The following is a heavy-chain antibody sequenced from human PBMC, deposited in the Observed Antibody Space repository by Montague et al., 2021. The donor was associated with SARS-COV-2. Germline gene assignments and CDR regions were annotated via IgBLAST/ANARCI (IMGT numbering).Heavy chain of an antibody. V-gene: IGHV4-59*01. Sequence: SETLSLTCTVSGDSISTYYWSWIRQPPGKGLEWIGYIYYNGYTNYNPSLKSRVTISVDTSKNQFSLRLSSVTAADTAVYLCARGGATYYYDTSGYVNAFDTWGQGTMVTVSS. CDR2: IYYNGYT. CDR1: GDSISTYY. D-gene: IGHD3-22*01. CDR3: ARGGATYYYDTSGYVNAFDT. J-gene: IGHJ3*02.